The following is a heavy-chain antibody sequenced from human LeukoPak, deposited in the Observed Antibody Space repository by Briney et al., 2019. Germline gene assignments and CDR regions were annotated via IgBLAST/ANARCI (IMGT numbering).Heavy chain of an antibody. D-gene: IGHD3-10*01. J-gene: IGHJ4*02. V-gene: IGHV4-59*08. CDR3: ARHVVVRGANDY. CDR1: GGSFSGYY. Sequence: PSETLSLTCAVYGGSFSGYYWSWIRQPSGKGLEWIGYIYYSGSTNYNPSLKSRVTISVDTSKNQFSLKLSSVTAADTAVYYCARHVVVRGANDYWGQGTLVTVSS. CDR2: IYYSGST.